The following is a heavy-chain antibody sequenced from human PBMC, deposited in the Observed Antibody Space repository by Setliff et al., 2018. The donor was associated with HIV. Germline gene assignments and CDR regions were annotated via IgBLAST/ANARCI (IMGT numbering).Heavy chain of an antibody. Sequence: SVKVSCKASGGTFSSYAISWVRQAPGQGLEWMGGIIPILGIANYAQKFQGRVTITRDMSTSTAYMELSSLRSEDTAVYYCAAPGYSSSWYYFDYWGQGTLVTVSS. CDR2: IIPILGIA. CDR1: GGTFSSYA. D-gene: IGHD6-13*01. J-gene: IGHJ4*02. CDR3: AAPGYSSSWYYFDY. V-gene: IGHV1-69*10.